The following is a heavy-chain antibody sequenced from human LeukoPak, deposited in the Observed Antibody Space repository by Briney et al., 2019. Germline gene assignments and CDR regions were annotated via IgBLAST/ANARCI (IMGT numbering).Heavy chain of an antibody. CDR2: IKQDGSEK. V-gene: IGHV3-7*03. J-gene: IGHJ6*02. D-gene: IGHD4-11*01. CDR3: ARVRVTTSPIARYYYYYGMDV. CDR1: GFTFSSYW. Sequence: PGGSLRLSCAASGFTFSSYWMSWVRQAPGKGLEWVANIKQDGSEKYYVDSVKGRFTISRDNAKNSLYLQMNSLRAEDTAVYYCARVRVTTSPIARYYYYYGMDVWGQGTTVTVSS.